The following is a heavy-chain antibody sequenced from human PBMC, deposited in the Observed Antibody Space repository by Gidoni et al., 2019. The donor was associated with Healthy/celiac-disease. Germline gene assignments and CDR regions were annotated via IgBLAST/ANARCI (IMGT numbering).Heavy chain of an antibody. CDR1: GLTCSSIG. Sequence: QVQLVESGGGVVQPGRSLRLSCAASGLTCSSIGMHWVRQAPGKGLGGVAVIWYDGSNKSYADSVKGRFTISRDNSKNTLYLQMNSLRAEDTAVYYCARFAARVPAAHLDYWGQGTLVTVSS. J-gene: IGHJ4*02. V-gene: IGHV3-33*01. CDR3: ARFAARVPAAHLDY. CDR2: IWYDGSNK. D-gene: IGHD2-2*01.